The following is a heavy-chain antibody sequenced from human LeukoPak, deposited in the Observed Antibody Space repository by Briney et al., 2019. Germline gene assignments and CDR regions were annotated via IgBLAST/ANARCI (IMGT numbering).Heavy chain of an antibody. CDR1: GGSISSYY. J-gene: IGHJ6*02. CDR3: AREGYCSSTSCYSYYYYYGMDV. D-gene: IGHD2-2*01. Sequence: SETLSLTCSVSGGSISSYYWSWIRQPAGKGLEWIGRIYTSGSTNYNPSLKSRVTMSVDTSKNQFSLKLSSVTAADTAVYYCAREGYCSSTSCYSYYYYYGMDVWGQGTTVTVPS. V-gene: IGHV4-4*07. CDR2: IYTSGST.